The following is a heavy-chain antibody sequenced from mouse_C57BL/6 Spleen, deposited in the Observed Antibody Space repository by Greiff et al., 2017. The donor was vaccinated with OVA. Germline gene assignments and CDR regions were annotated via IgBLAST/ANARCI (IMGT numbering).Heavy chain of an antibody. D-gene: IGHD4-1*01. CDR2: IDPSDSYT. CDR1: GYTFTSYW. J-gene: IGHJ4*01. Sequence: VQLQQPGAELVMPGASVKLSCKASGYTFTSYWMHWVKQRPGQGLEWIGEIDPSDSYTNYNQKFKGKSTLTVDKSSSTAYMQLSSLTSEDSAVYYCARGTGTGMDYWGQGTSVTVSS. V-gene: IGHV1-69*01. CDR3: ARGTGTGMDY.